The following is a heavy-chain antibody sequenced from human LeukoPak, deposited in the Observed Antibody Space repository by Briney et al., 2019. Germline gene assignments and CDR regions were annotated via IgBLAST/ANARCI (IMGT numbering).Heavy chain of an antibody. CDR1: GDTFRNSY. CDR3: ARVFGDYYFDY. V-gene: IGHV1-2*02. CDR2: INPNSGGT. D-gene: IGHD3-16*01. J-gene: IGHJ4*02. Sequence: ASVKVSCKASGDTFRNSYIHWVRQAPGQGLEWMGWINPNSGGTNYAQKFQGRVTMTRDTSISTAYMELSRLRSDDTAVYYCARVFGDYYFDYWGQGTLVTVSS.